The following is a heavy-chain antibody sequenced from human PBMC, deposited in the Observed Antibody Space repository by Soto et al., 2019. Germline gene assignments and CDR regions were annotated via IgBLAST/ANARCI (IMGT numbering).Heavy chain of an antibody. J-gene: IGHJ5*02. CDR1: GDSVSSNSAA. Sequence: SQTLSLTCAISGDSVSSNSAALNLIMQSPSRGLEWLGRTYYRSRWYSDYAVSVKSRITINPDTSKNQFSLQLNSVTPEDTAVYYCAREIAAPSFDPWGQGTRVTVSS. D-gene: IGHD6-13*01. CDR3: AREIAAPSFDP. CDR2: TYYRSRWYS. V-gene: IGHV6-1*01.